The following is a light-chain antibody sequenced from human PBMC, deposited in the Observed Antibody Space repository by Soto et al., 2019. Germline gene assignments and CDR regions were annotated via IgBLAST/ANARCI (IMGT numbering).Light chain of an antibody. CDR1: QDITNY. J-gene: IGKJ4*01. Sequence: DIQMTQSPTSLSASVGDRVTITCRASQDITNYLSWYQQKPGKAPKFLMYDASTLETGVPSRFSGGGSGTDFTFTISSLQPEDIATYYCQQYDSLPLTFGGGTKVEIK. V-gene: IGKV1-33*01. CDR2: DAS. CDR3: QQYDSLPLT.